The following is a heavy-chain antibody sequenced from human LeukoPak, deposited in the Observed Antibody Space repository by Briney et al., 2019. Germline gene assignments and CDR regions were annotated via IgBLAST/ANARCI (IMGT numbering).Heavy chain of an antibody. J-gene: IGHJ4*02. CDR3: SKDLTTRSIGYFDY. Sequence: GGSLRLSCAASGFTFSIYAMNWVRQAPGEGPEWVSSISGSGGEVRYADSVKSRFTISRDNSQNTFYLRMNSLRVEDTAIYYCSKDLTTRSIGYFDYWGQGTLVTVSS. V-gene: IGHV3-23*01. D-gene: IGHD1-1*01. CDR1: GFTFSIYA. CDR2: ISGSGGEV.